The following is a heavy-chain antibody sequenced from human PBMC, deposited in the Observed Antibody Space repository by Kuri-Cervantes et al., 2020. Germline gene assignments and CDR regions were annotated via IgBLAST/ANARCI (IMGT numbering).Heavy chain of an antibody. Sequence: LSLTCAASGFTFSSYGMHWVRQAPGKGLEWVAFIRYDGSDKCYADSVKGRFTISRDNSKNTLYLQMNSLRAEDTAVYYCARAIAVAAPSWFDPWGQGTLVTVSS. CDR1: GFTFSSYG. D-gene: IGHD6-19*01. CDR2: IRYDGSDK. J-gene: IGHJ5*02. V-gene: IGHV3-30*02. CDR3: ARAIAVAAPSWFDP.